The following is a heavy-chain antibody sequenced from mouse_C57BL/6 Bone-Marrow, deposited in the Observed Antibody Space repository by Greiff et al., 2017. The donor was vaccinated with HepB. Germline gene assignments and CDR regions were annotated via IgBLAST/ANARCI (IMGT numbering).Heavy chain of an antibody. CDR2: SSDGGSYT. V-gene: IGHV5-4*01. CDR1: GFTFSSYA. D-gene: IGHD1-1*01. J-gene: IGHJ3*01. CDR3: AREGYYGSSVEALSWFAY. Sequence: DVQLVESGGGLVKPGGSLKLSCAASGFTFSSYAMSWVRQTPEKRLEWVATSSDGGSYTYYPDNVKGRFTISRDNAKNNLYRQMSHLKSEDTAMYYCAREGYYGSSVEALSWFAYWCQGTLVAVSA.